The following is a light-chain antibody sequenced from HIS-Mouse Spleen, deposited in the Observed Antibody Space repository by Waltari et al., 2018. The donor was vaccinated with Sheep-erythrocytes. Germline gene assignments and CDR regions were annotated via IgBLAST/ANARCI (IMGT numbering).Light chain of an antibody. CDR3: AAWDDSLSGPV. V-gene: IGLV1-47*01. J-gene: IGLJ3*02. CDR1: RSHIGSNY. CDR2: RNN. Sequence: QSVLTQPPSASGTPGQRVTIPCSGSRSHIGSNYVHGYQQLPGTAPKLLTYRNNHRPSGVPDRFSGSKSGTSASLAISGLRSEDEADYYCAAWDDSLSGPVFGGGTKLTVL.